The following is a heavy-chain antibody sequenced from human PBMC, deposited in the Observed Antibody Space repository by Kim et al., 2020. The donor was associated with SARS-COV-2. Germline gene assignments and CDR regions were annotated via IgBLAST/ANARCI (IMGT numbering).Heavy chain of an antibody. J-gene: IGHJ4*02. D-gene: IGHD6-13*01. CDR2: IKQDGSEK. CDR1: GFTFSSYW. Sequence: GGSLRLSCAASGFTFSSYWMSWVRQAPGKGLEWVANIKQDGSEKYYVDSVKGRFTISRDNAKNSLYLQMNSLRAEDTAVYYCAREISSRWYVSIDYWGQGTLVTVSS. CDR3: AREISSRWYVSIDY. V-gene: IGHV3-7*03.